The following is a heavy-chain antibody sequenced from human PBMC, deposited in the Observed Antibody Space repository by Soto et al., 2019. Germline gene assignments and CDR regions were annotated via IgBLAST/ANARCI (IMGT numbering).Heavy chain of an antibody. J-gene: IGHJ4*02. CDR2: VISMFDTT. Sequence: QVQLVQSGAEVKKPGSSVKVSCKASGGTFNSYTFNWVRQAPGQGLEWMGRVISMFDTTNFAQKFRGRVTITADKSTSTVYMELNNVTSDDTAVYYCAGSPYSGSWHDYWGQGTLVTVSS. D-gene: IGHD5-12*01. V-gene: IGHV1-69*08. CDR3: AGSPYSGSWHDY. CDR1: GGTFNSYT.